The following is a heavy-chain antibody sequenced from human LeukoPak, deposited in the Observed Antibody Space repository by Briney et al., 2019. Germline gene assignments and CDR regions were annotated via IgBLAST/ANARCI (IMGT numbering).Heavy chain of an antibody. V-gene: IGHV3-74*01. D-gene: IGHD6-19*01. CDR3: ASNSSGWYRVY. Sequence: GGSLRLSCAASGFTFSSYWMHWVRQAPGKGLVWVSRINSDGSSTSYADSVKGRFTISRDNAKNTLYLQMNSLRAEDTAVYYCASNSSGWYRVYWGQGTLVTVSS. CDR1: GFTFSSYW. CDR2: INSDGSST. J-gene: IGHJ4*02.